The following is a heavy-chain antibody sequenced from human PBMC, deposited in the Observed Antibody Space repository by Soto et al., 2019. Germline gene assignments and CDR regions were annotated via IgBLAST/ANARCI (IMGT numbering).Heavy chain of an antibody. CDR2: IIPILGTA. Sequence: SVKVSCKASGGTFSSYVISWVRQAPGQGLEWMGGIIPILGTANYAQDFQGRVTITADESTTTAYMELRSLRSDDTAVYYCARAQRIQLWASGLDVWGQGTTVTVS. CDR3: ARAQRIQLWASGLDV. V-gene: IGHV1-69*13. CDR1: GGTFSSYV. D-gene: IGHD5-18*01. J-gene: IGHJ6*02.